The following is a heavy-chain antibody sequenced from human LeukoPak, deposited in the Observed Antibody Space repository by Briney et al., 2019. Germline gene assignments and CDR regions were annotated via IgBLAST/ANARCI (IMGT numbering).Heavy chain of an antibody. CDR3: ARGGVGPFGY. Sequence: SETLSLTCAVYGGSFSGYYWSWIRQPPGKGLEWIGEINHSGGTNYNPSLKSRVTISVDTSKNQFSLKLSSVTAADTAVYYCARGGVGPFGYWGQGTLVTVSS. V-gene: IGHV4-34*01. CDR2: INHSGGT. D-gene: IGHD1-26*01. CDR1: GGSFSGYY. J-gene: IGHJ4*02.